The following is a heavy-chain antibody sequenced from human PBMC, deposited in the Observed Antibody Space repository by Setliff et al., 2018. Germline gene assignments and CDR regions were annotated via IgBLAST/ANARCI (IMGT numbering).Heavy chain of an antibody. J-gene: IGHJ4*02. CDR1: GFTFSNAW. D-gene: IGHD3-9*01. Sequence: LSLSCAASGFTFSNAWMSWVRQAPGKGLEWVGRIKSKTDGGTTDYAAPVKGRFTISRDNSKNTLYLQMNSLRAEDTAVYYCARELHDKPEGLDYWGQGTLVTVSS. V-gene: IGHV3-15*01. CDR3: ARELHDKPEGLDY. CDR2: IKSKTDGGTT.